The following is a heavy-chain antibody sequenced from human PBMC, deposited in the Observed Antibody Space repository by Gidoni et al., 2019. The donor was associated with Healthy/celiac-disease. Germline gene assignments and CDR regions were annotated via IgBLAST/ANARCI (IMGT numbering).Heavy chain of an antibody. V-gene: IGHV3-15*07. J-gene: IGHJ6*03. Sequence: EVQLVESGGGLVKPGGSLRLSCAASGFTFSNAWMNWVRQAPGKGLEWVGRIKSKTDGGTTDYAEPVKGRFTISRDDSKNTMYLQMNSLKTEDTAVYYCTTDVAAPRYYYMDVWGKGTTVTVSS. CDR3: TTDVAAPRYYYMDV. CDR2: IKSKTDGGTT. D-gene: IGHD2-15*01. CDR1: GFTFSNAW.